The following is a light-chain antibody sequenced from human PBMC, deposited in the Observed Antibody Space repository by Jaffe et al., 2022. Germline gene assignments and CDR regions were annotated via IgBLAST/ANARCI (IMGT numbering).Light chain of an antibody. J-gene: IGLJ1*01. V-gene: IGLV2-14*01. CDR1: SSDVGGYSF. CDR3: SSYTSSSTLEV. CDR2: EVS. Sequence: QSALTQPASVSGSPGQSITISCTGTSSDVGGYSFVSWYQQHPGKAPKLMIYEVSNRPSGVSSRFSASKSGNTASLTISGLQSEDEADYYCSSYTSSSTLEVFGTGTKVTVL.